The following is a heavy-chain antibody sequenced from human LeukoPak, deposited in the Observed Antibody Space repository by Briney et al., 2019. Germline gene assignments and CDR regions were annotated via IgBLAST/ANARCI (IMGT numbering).Heavy chain of an antibody. V-gene: IGHV1-46*01. CDR3: AREQGSSSSGRYGLDV. J-gene: IGHJ6*02. D-gene: IGHD6-6*01. CDR1: GYTFISYY. CDR2: INPSGGST. Sequence: GASVKVSCKASGYTFISYYIHWVRQAPGQGLEWMGIINPSGGSTSYAQKFQGRVTMTRDTSTSTVYMELSSPRSEDTAVYYCAREQGSSSSGRYGLDVWGQGTTVTVSS.